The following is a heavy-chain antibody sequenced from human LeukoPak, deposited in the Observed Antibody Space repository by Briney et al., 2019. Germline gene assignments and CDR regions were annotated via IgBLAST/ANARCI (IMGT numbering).Heavy chain of an antibody. CDR3: ARLGNYYDSSGYYYAFDI. J-gene: IGHJ3*02. V-gene: IGHV4-59*08. Sequence: SETLSLTCTVSGGSISSYYWSWIRQPPGKGLEWIGYISYSGSTNYNPSLKSRVTISVDTSKNQFSLKLSSVTAADTAVYYCARLGNYYDSSGYYYAFDIWGQGTMVTVSS. CDR1: GGSISSYY. CDR2: ISYSGST. D-gene: IGHD3-22*01.